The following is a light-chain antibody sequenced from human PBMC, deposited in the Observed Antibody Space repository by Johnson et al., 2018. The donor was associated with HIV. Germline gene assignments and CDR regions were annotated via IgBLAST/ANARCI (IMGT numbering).Light chain of an antibody. J-gene: IGLJ1*01. CDR3: GAWDSGLSTYV. Sequence: QSVLTQPPSMSAAPGQKVTISCSGSSSNIGNNYVSWYQQLPGTAPKLLIYDNNKRPSGIPDRFSGSKSDTSATLGITGLQTGDEADYYFGAWDSGLSTYVFGTGTKVTVL. CDR1: SSNIGNNY. V-gene: IGLV1-51*01. CDR2: DNN.